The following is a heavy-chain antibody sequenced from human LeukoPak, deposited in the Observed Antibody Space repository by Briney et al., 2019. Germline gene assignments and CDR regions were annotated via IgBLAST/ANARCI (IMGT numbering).Heavy chain of an antibody. CDR2: INHSGST. CDR3: ARSYCSSTSCYGWFDP. J-gene: IGHJ5*02. D-gene: IGHD2-2*01. Sequence: SETLSLTCAVYGGSFSGYYWSWIRQSPGKGLEWIGEINHSGSTNYNPFLKSRVTISVDTSKNQFSLKLSSVTAADTAVYYCARSYCSSTSCYGWFDPWGQGTLVTVSS. V-gene: IGHV4-34*01. CDR1: GGSFSGYY.